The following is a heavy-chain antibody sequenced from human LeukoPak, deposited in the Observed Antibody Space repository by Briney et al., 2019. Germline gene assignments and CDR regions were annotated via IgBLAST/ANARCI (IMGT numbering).Heavy chain of an antibody. CDR1: GGSISSGGYS. J-gene: IGHJ5*02. CDR3: ARVLRFLEFRFDP. Sequence: PSQTLSLTCTVSGGSISSGGYSWSWIRQHPGKGLEWIGYIYYSGSTYYSPSLKSRVTISVDTSKNQFSLKLSSVTAADTAVYYCARVLRFLEFRFDPWGQGTLVTVSS. D-gene: IGHD3-3*01. V-gene: IGHV4-31*03. CDR2: IYYSGST.